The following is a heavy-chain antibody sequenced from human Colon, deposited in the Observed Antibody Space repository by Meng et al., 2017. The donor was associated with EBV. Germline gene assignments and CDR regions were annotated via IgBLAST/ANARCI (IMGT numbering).Heavy chain of an antibody. CDR3: ARGIQIWHEIDY. D-gene: IGHD5-18*01. V-gene: IGHV4-39*07. CDR1: GGSISSSSYS. J-gene: IGHJ4*02. Sequence: QRQLQESGHGLVKPSETLSLTCTVSGGSISSSSYSCAWIRQPPGKGLEWIGGISYGGSTSYNPSLKSRVTISIDTSKNQFSLSLTSVTAADTAIYYCARGIQIWHEIDYWGQGTLVTVSS. CDR2: ISYGGST.